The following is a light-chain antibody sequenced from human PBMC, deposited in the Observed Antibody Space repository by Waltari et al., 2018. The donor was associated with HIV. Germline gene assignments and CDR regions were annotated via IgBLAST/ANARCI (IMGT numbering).Light chain of an antibody. Sequence: QSALTQPRSVSGSPGQPVTISCTGTSSDVGGYNYVSWYQQHPGKAPMLMIYDVNKRPSGVPDRFAGSKSGNTASLTISGLQTEDEADYYCYSYAGSYTSVFGTGTTVTVL. CDR2: DVN. CDR3: YSYAGSYTSV. V-gene: IGLV2-11*01. CDR1: SSDVGGYNY. J-gene: IGLJ1*01.